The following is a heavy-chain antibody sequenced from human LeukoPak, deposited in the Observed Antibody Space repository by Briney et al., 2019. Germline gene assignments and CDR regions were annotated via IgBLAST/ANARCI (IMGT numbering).Heavy chain of an antibody. CDR3: AIAIAVAGTDKGRFDP. CDR2: IYYSGST. Sequence: SETLSLTCTVSGGSISSSSYYWGWIRQPPGKGLEWIGSIYYSGSTYYNPSLKSRVTISVDTSKNQFSLKLSSVTAADTAVYYCAIAIAVAGTDKGRFDPWGQGTLVTVSS. D-gene: IGHD6-19*01. V-gene: IGHV4-39*01. CDR1: GGSISSSSYY. J-gene: IGHJ5*02.